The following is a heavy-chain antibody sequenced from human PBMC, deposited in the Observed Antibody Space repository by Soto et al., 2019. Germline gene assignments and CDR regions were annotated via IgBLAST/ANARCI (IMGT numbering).Heavy chain of an antibody. J-gene: IGHJ4*02. CDR2: IYYSGNT. V-gene: IGHV4-61*01. CDR3: ARGDYQYSIGY. Sequence: PSETLSLTCTVSGDSVTSVSDYWSWIRQPPGKGLEWIGYIYYSGNTHYSPSLKSRVSISQDRSKNQFSLELTSVTAADTAVYYCARGDYQYSIGYWGQGTLVTVSS. D-gene: IGHD2-2*01. CDR1: GDSVTSVSDY.